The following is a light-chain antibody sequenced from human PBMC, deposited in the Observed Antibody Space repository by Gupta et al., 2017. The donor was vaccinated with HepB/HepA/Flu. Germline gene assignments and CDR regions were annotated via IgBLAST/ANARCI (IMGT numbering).Light chain of an antibody. V-gene: IGKV1-5*03. CDR1: QHIGTY. CDR3: QQYNTYSPWM. Sequence: DIQMTQSPSTLPASVGDRVTITCRASQHIGTYLAWYQQKPGKAPKLLIYQASNLESGVPSRFSGSGSETHFTLTISSLQPDDFATYYCQQYNTYSPWMFGQGTMVEIK. J-gene: IGKJ1*01. CDR2: QAS.